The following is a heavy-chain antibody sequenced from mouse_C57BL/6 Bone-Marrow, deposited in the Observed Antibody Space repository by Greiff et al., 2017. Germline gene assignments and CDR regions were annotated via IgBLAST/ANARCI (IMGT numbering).Heavy chain of an antibody. CDR1: GYTFTSYG. CDR3: ARSPNYYGSSPFAY. CDR2: IYPRSGNT. J-gene: IGHJ3*01. Sequence: VQLQQSGAELARPGASVKLSCKASGYTFTSYGISWVKQRTGQGLEWIGEIYPRSGNTYYNEKFKGKATLTADKSSSTAYMELRSLTSEDSAVYFCARSPNYYGSSPFAYWGQGTLVTVSA. V-gene: IGHV1-81*01. D-gene: IGHD1-1*01.